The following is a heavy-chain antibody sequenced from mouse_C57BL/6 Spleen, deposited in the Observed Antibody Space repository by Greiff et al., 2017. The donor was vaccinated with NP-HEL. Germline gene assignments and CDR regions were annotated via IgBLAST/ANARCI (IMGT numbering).Heavy chain of an antibody. J-gene: IGHJ3*01. D-gene: IGHD1-1*02. CDR1: GYSITSGYY. CDR2: ISYDGSN. V-gene: IGHV3-6*01. CDR3: ARNYPDWFAY. Sequence: DVKLVESGPGLVKPSQSLSLTCSVTGYSITSGYYWNWIRQFPGNKLEWMGYISYDGSNNYNPSLKNRISITRDTSKNQFFLKLNSVTTEDTATYYCARNYPDWFAYWGQGTLVTVSA.